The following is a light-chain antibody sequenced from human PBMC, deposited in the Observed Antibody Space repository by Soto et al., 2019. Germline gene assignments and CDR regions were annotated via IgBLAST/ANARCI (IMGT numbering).Light chain of an antibody. CDR2: DAS. Sequence: DIQMTQSPSTLSASVGDRVTITCRASQSISSWLAWYQQKPGKAPKLLIYDASSLESGVSSRFSGSGSGTEFTLTISSLQPDDFATYYCQQYNSSRTFGQGTKVEIK. CDR1: QSISSW. V-gene: IGKV1-5*01. J-gene: IGKJ1*01. CDR3: QQYNSSRT.